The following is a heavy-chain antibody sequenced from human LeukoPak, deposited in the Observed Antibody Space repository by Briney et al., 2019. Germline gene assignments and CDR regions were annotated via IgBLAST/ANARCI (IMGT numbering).Heavy chain of an antibody. D-gene: IGHD3-16*02. Sequence: SETLSLTCTVSGYSISNGYYWGWIRQPPGTGLEWIGSIYPSGSTFYNPSLKSRVTISVDTSKNQFSLRLSSVTAADTAVYYCARGLYDYVWGSYLLDYWGQGTLVTVSS. CDR2: IYPSGST. CDR1: GYSISNGYY. CDR3: ARGLYDYVWGSYLLDY. V-gene: IGHV4-38-2*02. J-gene: IGHJ4*02.